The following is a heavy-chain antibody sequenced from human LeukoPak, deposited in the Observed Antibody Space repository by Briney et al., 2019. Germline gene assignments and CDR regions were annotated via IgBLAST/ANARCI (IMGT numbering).Heavy chain of an antibody. V-gene: IGHV3-9*01. CDR2: ISWNSGSI. J-gene: IGHJ4*02. Sequence: GGSLRLSCAASGFTFDDYAMHWVRQAPGKGLEWVSGISWNSGSIGYADSVKGRFTISRDNAKNSLCLQMNSLRAEDTALYYCAKDKGYSSSWYDYWGQGTLVTVSS. CDR3: AKDKGYSSSWYDY. CDR1: GFTFDDYA. D-gene: IGHD6-13*01.